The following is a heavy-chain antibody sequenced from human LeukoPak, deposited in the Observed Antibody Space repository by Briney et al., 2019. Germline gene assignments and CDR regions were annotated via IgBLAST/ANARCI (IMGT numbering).Heavy chain of an antibody. CDR3: AKDPGSYYFDY. CDR2: ISSSGSTI. V-gene: IGHV3-48*03. Sequence: GGSLRLSCAASGFTFSSYGMNWVRQAPGKGLEWVSYISSSGSTIYYADSVKGRFTISRDNAKSSLYLQMNSLRAEDTAVYYCAKDPGSYYFDYWGQGTLVTVSS. J-gene: IGHJ4*02. CDR1: GFTFSSYG. D-gene: IGHD1-26*01.